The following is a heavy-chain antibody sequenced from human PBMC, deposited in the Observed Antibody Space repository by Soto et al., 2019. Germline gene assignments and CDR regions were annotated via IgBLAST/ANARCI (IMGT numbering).Heavy chain of an antibody. J-gene: IGHJ4*02. V-gene: IGHV3-30-3*01. CDR3: ARGSAGNDY. Sequence: QVQLVESGGGVVQPGRSLRLSCAASGFTFSSYAMHWVRQAPGKGLEWVAVISYDGSNKYYADSVKGRFTISRDNSKNTLYLKMNSLRAEDTAVYYCARGSAGNDYWGQGTLVTVSS. CDR2: ISYDGSNK. D-gene: IGHD6-13*01. CDR1: GFTFSSYA.